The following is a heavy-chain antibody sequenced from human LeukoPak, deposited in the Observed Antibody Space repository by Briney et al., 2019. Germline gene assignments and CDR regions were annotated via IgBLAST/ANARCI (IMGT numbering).Heavy chain of an antibody. CDR1: GFNFIDYD. J-gene: IGHJ4*02. Sequence: GGSLRLSCVASGFNFIDYDMHWVRQVIGKGLEWVSAIGIRGDTHYSGSVQGRFTISRENAESSLYLQLNSLRAEDTAVYYCARGGIQVSGIDEFDYWGQGTLVTVSS. D-gene: IGHD6-19*01. CDR2: IGIRGDT. V-gene: IGHV3-13*01. CDR3: ARGGIQVSGIDEFDY.